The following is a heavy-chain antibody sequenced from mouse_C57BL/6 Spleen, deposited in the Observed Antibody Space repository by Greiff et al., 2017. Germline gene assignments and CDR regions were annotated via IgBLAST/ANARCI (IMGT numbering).Heavy chain of an antibody. J-gene: IGHJ2*01. CDR1: GFTFSSYG. V-gene: IGHV5-6*01. CDR3: ARLTTVVEYYFDY. D-gene: IGHD1-1*01. CDR2: ISSGGSYT. Sequence: EVNLVESGGDLVKPGGSLKLSCAASGFTFSSYGMSWVRQTPDKRLEWVATISSGGSYTYYPDSVKGRFTISRDNAKNTLYLQLSSLKSEDTAMYYCARLTTVVEYYFDYWGQGTTLTVSS.